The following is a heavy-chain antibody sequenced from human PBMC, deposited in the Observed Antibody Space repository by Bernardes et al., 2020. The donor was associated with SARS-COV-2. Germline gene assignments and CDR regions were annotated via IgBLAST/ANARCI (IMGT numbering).Heavy chain of an antibody. D-gene: IGHD3-3*01. V-gene: IGHV3-48*01. CDR1: GFTFSSYS. CDR3: ARGDTIFGSCRDV. Sequence: GGSLRLSCAASGFTFSSYSMNWVRQAPGKGLEWVSYISSSSSTIYYADSVKGRFTISRDNAKNSLYLQMNSLRAEDTAVYYCARGDTIFGSCRDVWGQGTTVTVSS. CDR2: ISSSSSTI. J-gene: IGHJ6*02.